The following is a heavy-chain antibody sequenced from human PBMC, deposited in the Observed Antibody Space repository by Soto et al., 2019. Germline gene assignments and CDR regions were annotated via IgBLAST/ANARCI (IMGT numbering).Heavy chain of an antibody. J-gene: IGHJ4*02. V-gene: IGHV3-30*18. Sequence: QVHLVESGGGVVQPGQSLRLSCAASGFTFSTYAMHWLRQAPGKGLEWVAIISYDATNKFYADSVKGRFTISRDNSKNMXYLQMNSLRAEDTAVYYCAKTVPGGRSGGICDPDYWGQVTLVTVSS. D-gene: IGHD2-15*01. CDR3: AKTVPGGRSGGICDPDY. CDR1: GFTFSTYA. CDR2: ISYDATNK.